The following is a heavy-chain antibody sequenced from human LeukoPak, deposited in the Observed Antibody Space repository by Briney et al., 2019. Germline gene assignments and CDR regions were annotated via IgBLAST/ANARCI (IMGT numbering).Heavy chain of an antibody. Sequence: ASVKVSCKASGYTFTGYYMHWVRQAPGQGLEWMGWINPNSGGTNYAQKFQGRVTMTRDTSISTAYMELSRLRSDDTAVYYCARPQVVVITTGAFDIWDQGTMVTVSS. J-gene: IGHJ3*02. D-gene: IGHD3-22*01. CDR2: INPNSGGT. CDR1: GYTFTGYY. V-gene: IGHV1-2*02. CDR3: ARPQVVVITTGAFDI.